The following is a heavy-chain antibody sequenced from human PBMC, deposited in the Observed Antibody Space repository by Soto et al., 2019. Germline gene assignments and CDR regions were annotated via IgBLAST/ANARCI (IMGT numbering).Heavy chain of an antibody. V-gene: IGHV4-59*08. CDR1: GGSISSYY. J-gene: IGHJ4*02. CDR2: IYYSGIT. CDR3: ARPGSAAGWYYFDY. Sequence: SETLSLTCTVSGGSISSYYWSWIRQPPGKGLEWIGYIYYSGITNYNPSLKSRVTISVDTSKNQFSLKLSSVTAADTAVYYCARPGSAAGWYYFDYWGQGTLVTSPQ. D-gene: IGHD2-15*01.